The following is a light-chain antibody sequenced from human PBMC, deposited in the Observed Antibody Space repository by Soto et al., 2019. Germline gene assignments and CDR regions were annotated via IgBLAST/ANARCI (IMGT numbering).Light chain of an antibody. V-gene: IGLV2-14*01. Sequence: QSVLTQPASVSGSPGQSITFSCTGTSSDIGAYDYVSWYQQHPGKAPKLMIYEVSNRPSGVSNRFSGSKSGNTASLTISGLQAEDEADYYCSSYRGSSIRLFGTGTKVP. CDR3: SSYRGSSIRL. J-gene: IGLJ1*01. CDR2: EVS. CDR1: SSDIGAYDY.